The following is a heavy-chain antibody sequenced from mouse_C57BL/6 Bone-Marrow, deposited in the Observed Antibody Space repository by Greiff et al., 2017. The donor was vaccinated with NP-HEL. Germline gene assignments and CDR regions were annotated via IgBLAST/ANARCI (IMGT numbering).Heavy chain of an antibody. CDR1: GYTFTSYW. CDR3: ARGDIVPIFDY. Sequence: VQLQQPGAELVRPGSSVKLSCKASGYTFTSYWMHWVKQRPIQGLEWIGNIDPSDSVTHYNQKFKDKSTLTVDKSSSTAYLQLSSLTSEDSAVYYCARGDIVPIFDYWGQGTTLTVSS. CDR2: IDPSDSVT. D-gene: IGHD6-5*01. V-gene: IGHV1-52*01. J-gene: IGHJ2*01.